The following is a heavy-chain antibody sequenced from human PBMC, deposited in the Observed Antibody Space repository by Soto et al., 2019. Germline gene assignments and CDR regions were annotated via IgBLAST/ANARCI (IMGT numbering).Heavy chain of an antibody. J-gene: IGHJ4*01. D-gene: IGHD6-13*01. V-gene: IGHV1-8*01. Sequence: ASVKVSCKASGYTFTSWDVYWVRQAAGQGLEWMGYVNPRSGNTGYEQKFQGRVTMTRDTSISTAYMELSSLTSDDTAVYYCTASSWTGAGLDFWGQGTQVTVYS. CDR2: VNPRSGNT. CDR1: GYTFTSWD. CDR3: TASSWTGAGLDF.